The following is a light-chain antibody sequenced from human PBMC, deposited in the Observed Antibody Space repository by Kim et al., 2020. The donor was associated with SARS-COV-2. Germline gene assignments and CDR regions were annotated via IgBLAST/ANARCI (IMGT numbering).Light chain of an antibody. CDR2: WAS. Sequence: RATINCKSRQSVLYSANNKNYLAWYKQKPGQPPKLLIYWASTRESGVPDRFSGSGSGTDFTLTISSLQAEDVAVYYCQQYYSTPYTFGQGTKLEI. V-gene: IGKV4-1*01. J-gene: IGKJ2*01. CDR1: QSVLYSANNKNY. CDR3: QQYYSTPYT.